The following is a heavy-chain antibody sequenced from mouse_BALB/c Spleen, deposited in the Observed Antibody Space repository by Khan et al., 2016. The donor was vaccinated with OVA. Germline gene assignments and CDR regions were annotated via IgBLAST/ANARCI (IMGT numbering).Heavy chain of an antibody. Sequence: VQLKQSGTVLARPGASVKMSCKASGYSFASYWMHWIKQRPGQGLEWIGTIYPGISDTRYNQKFKGKATLTAVSSASTAYMDFSSLTNEDSAVYYGTRSYDSYYFDYWGQGTTLTVSS. J-gene: IGHJ2*01. D-gene: IGHD2-4*01. CDR2: IYPGISDT. CDR3: TRSYDSYYFDY. V-gene: IGHV1-5*01. CDR1: GYSFASYW.